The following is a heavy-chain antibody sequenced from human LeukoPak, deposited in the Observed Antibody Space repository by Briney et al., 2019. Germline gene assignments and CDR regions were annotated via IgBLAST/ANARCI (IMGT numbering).Heavy chain of an antibody. D-gene: IGHD6-13*01. V-gene: IGHV3-11*04. CDR3: ASGPTFSSWYENYYYYMDV. CDR1: GFTFSDSY. J-gene: IGHJ6*03. Sequence: PGGSLRLSCAASGFTFSDSYMTWVRQAPGKGVEWVAYISGSGHDINYSDSVKGRFTISRDNAKNSLYLQMNSLRAEDTAVYYCASGPTFSSWYENYYYYMDVWSKGTTVTVSS. CDR2: ISGSGHDI.